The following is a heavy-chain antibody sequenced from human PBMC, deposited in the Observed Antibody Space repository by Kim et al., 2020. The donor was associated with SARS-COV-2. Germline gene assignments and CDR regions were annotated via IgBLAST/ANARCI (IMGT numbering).Heavy chain of an antibody. Sequence: GGSLRLSCAASGFTFSSYGMHWVRQAPGKGLEWVAVISYDGSNKYYADSVKGRFTISRDNSKNTLYLQMNSLRAEDTAVYYCAKDYGMATITRDYFDYWGQGTLVTVSS. CDR2: ISYDGSNK. D-gene: IGHD5-12*01. V-gene: IGHV3-30*18. CDR1: GFTFSSYG. J-gene: IGHJ4*02. CDR3: AKDYGMATITRDYFDY.